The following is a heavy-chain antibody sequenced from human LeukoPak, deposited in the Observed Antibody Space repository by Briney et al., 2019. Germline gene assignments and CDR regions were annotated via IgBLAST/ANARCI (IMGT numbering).Heavy chain of an antibody. D-gene: IGHD3-16*01. CDR1: GFTFSSYG. Sequence: GGSLRLSCAASGFTFSSYGMSWVRQAPGKGLEWVANIKQDGSEKYYVDSVKGRFTISRDNAKNSLFLQMNSLRAEDTAVYYCARDQTPYYWGQGTLVTVSS. CDR2: IKQDGSEK. V-gene: IGHV3-7*01. CDR3: ARDQTPYY. J-gene: IGHJ4*02.